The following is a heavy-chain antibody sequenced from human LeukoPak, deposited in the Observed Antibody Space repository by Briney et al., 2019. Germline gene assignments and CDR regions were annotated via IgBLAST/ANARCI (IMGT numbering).Heavy chain of an antibody. J-gene: IGHJ5*02. CDR1: GYTFTNSY. CDR3: ARGGGFSSYGSGTYRWSDQNWFDP. Sequence: ASVKVSCKASGYTFTNSYIHWVRQAPGQGLEWMGWINPNSGGTKYAQKFQGRVTMTRDTSITTAYMELSRLRSDDTAVYYCARGGGFSSYGSGTYRWSDQNWFDPWGQGTLVTVSS. D-gene: IGHD3-10*01. CDR2: INPNSGGT. V-gene: IGHV1-2*02.